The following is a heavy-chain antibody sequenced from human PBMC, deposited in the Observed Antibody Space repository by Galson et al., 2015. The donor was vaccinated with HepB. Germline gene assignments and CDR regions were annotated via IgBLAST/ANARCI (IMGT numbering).Heavy chain of an antibody. CDR3: VRDKDGYNY. D-gene: IGHD5-24*01. Sequence: SLRLSCAASGFAFSNCIMHWVRQSPEKGLVWLSRIANDGSATHYADSVKGRFTISRDNAKNTLYLQMNSLRAEDTAVYYCVRDKDGYNYWGQGTLVTVSS. CDR1: GFAFSNCI. V-gene: IGHV3-74*01. CDR2: IANDGSAT. J-gene: IGHJ4*02.